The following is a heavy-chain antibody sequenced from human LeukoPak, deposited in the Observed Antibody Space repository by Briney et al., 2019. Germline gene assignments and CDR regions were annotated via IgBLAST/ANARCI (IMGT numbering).Heavy chain of an antibody. D-gene: IGHD5-18*01. CDR2: ISGSGGST. J-gene: IGHJ4*02. CDR1: GFTFSSYA. CDR3: ARDSYGTLDY. Sequence: GASLRLSCAASGFTFSSYAMRCVPHAPGKGLEWVSAISGSGGSTYYADSVKGRFTISRDNSKNTLYLQMNSLRAEDTAVYYCARDSYGTLDYWGQGTLVTVSS. V-gene: IGHV3-23*01.